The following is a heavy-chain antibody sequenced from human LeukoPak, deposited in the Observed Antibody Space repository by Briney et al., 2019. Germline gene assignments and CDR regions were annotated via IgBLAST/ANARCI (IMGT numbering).Heavy chain of an antibody. J-gene: IGHJ4*02. D-gene: IGHD6-13*01. CDR2: ISYDGSNK. V-gene: IGHV3-30*18. CDR1: GFTFSSYG. CDR3: AKSGSSWIYYFDY. Sequence: PGRSLRLSCAASGFTFSSYGMHWVRQAPGKGLEWVAVISYDGSNKYYADSVKGRFTISRDNSKNTLYLQMNSLRAEDTAVYYCAKSGSSWIYYFDYWGQGTLVTVSS.